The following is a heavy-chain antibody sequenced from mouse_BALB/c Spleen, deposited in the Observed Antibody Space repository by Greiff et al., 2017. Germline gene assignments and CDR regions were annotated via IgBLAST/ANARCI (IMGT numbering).Heavy chain of an antibody. CDR2: IWAGGST. CDR3: ARGGYYYGSSYYAMDY. CDR1: GFSLTSYG. V-gene: IGHV2-9*02. Sequence: VKLVESGPGLVAPSQSLSITCTVSGFSLTSYGVHWVRQPPGKGLEWLGVIWAGGSTNYNSALMSRLSISKDNSKSQVFLKMNSLQTDDTAMYYCARGGYYYGSSYYAMDYWGQGTSVTVSS. D-gene: IGHD1-1*01. J-gene: IGHJ4*01.